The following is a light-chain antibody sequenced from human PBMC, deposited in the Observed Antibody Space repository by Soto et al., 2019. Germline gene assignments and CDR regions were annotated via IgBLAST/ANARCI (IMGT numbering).Light chain of an antibody. CDR3: QQYDISPIT. V-gene: IGKV3-20*01. CDR1: QSVSNNY. J-gene: IGKJ5*01. CDR2: GAS. Sequence: EIVLTQSPGTLSLSPGERATLSCRASQSVSNNYLAWYQQKPGQAPRLLIYGASNRATGIPDRFSGSGSGTDFTLTISRLEHEDFAVYYCQQYDISPITFGQGTRLEIK.